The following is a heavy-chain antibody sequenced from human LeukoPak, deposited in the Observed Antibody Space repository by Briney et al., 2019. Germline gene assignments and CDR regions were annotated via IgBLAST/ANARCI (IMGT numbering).Heavy chain of an antibody. J-gene: IGHJ3*02. V-gene: IGHV4-34*01. CDR1: CGSFSGYY. D-gene: IGHD2-21*02. Sequence: SETLSLTCAVYCGSFSGYYWSWIRRPPGQGLEWIGEINHSGSTNYNPSLKSRVTISVDTSKNQFSLKLSSVTAADTAVYYCARDPGDCGGDCYSPPRAFYIWGQGTMVTVSS. CDR3: ARDPGDCGGDCYSPPRAFYI. CDR2: INHSGST.